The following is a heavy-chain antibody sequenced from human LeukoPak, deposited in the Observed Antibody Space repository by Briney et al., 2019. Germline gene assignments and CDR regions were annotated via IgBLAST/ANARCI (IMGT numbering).Heavy chain of an antibody. CDR1: GGSISSYY. D-gene: IGHD2-15*01. Sequence: SETLSLTCTVSGGSISSYYWSWIRQPPGKGLEWIGYIYYSGSTNYNPSLKSRVAISVDTSKNQFSLKLSSVTAADTAVYYCASSGNCSGGSCYSYWGQGTLVTVSS. J-gene: IGHJ4*02. CDR3: ASSGNCSGGSCYSY. CDR2: IYYSGST. V-gene: IGHV4-59*08.